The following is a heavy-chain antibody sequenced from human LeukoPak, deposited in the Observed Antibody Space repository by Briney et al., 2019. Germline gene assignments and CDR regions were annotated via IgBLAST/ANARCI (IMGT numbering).Heavy chain of an antibody. Sequence: SETLSLTCAVYGGSFSGYYWSWIRQPPGKGLEWIGEINHSGSTNYNPSLKSRVTISVDTSKNQFSLKLSSVTAADTAVYYCARGYYYDSSGYPQDYYMDVWGKGTTVTISS. V-gene: IGHV4-34*01. CDR2: INHSGST. J-gene: IGHJ6*03. D-gene: IGHD3-22*01. CDR3: ARGYYYDSSGYPQDYYMDV. CDR1: GGSFSGYY.